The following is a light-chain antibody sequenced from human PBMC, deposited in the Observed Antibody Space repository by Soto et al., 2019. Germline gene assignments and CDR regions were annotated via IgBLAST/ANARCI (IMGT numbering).Light chain of an antibody. CDR2: GNS. V-gene: IGLV1-40*01. Sequence: QSALTQPPSVSGAPGQRVTISCTGSSSNIGAGYDGHWYQQLPGTAPKLLIYGNSNRPSGVPDRFSGSKSGTSASLAITGLQAEFEADYYCQSYDSSLSGIGTG. CDR3: QSYDSSLSG. CDR1: SSNIGAGYD. J-gene: IGLJ1*01.